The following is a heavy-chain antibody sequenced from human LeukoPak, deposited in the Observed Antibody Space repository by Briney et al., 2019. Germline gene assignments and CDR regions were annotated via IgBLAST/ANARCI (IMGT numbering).Heavy chain of an antibody. CDR3: ARAKYDSSGYYWFDP. D-gene: IGHD3-22*01. Sequence: GASVKVSCKASGYTFTSYGISWVRQAPGQGLEWMGWISAYNGYTKYAEKLQGRVTMTTDTSTSTAYMELRGLRSDDTAVYYCARAKYDSSGYYWFDPWGQGTLVTVSS. CDR2: ISAYNGYT. J-gene: IGHJ5*02. CDR1: GYTFTSYG. V-gene: IGHV1-18*01.